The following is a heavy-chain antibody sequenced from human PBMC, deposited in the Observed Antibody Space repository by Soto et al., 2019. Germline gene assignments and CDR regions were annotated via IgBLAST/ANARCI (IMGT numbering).Heavy chain of an antibody. CDR3: ARRPLGDFWSGYSHFDY. CDR2: INSDGSST. V-gene: IGHV3-74*01. J-gene: IGHJ4*02. Sequence: GGSLRLSCAASGFTFSSYWMHWVRQAPGKGLVWVSRINSDGSSTSYADSVKGRFTISRDNAKNTLYLQMNSLRAEDTAVYYCARRPLGDFWSGYSHFDYWGQGTLVTVSS. D-gene: IGHD3-3*01. CDR1: GFTFSSYW.